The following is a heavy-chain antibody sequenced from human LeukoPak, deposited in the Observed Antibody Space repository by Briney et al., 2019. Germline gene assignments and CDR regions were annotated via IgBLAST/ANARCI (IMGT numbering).Heavy chain of an antibody. CDR3: ASTNILLWFGDLSYYFDY. J-gene: IGHJ4*02. CDR1: GFTFSSYE. Sequence: GGSLRLSCAASGFTFSSYEMNWVRQAPGKGLEWVSYISSSGNTIYYADSVKGRFTISRDNAKNSLYLQMNSLRAEDTAVYYCASTNILLWFGDLSYYFDYWGQGTLVTVSS. V-gene: IGHV3-48*03. D-gene: IGHD3-10*01. CDR2: ISSSGNTI.